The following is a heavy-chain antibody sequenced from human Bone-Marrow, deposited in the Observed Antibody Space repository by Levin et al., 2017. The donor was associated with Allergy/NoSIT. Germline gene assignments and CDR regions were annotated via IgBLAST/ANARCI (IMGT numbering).Heavy chain of an antibody. Sequence: GGSLRLSCAASGFTFSSYAMSWVRQAPGKGLEWVSAISGSGDSTYYADSVKGRFTISRDNSKNTLYLQMSSLRAEDTAVYYCAKLSGDIVATMQYFYYAAMDVWGQGTTVTVSS. CDR1: GFTFSSYA. D-gene: IGHD5-12*01. J-gene: IGHJ6*02. CDR2: ISGSGDST. CDR3: AKLSGDIVATMQYFYYAAMDV. V-gene: IGHV3-23*01.